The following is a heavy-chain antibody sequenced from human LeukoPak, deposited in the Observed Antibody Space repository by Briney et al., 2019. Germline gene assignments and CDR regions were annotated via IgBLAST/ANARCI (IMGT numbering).Heavy chain of an antibody. Sequence: ASVKVSCKASGYTFTSYGISWVRQAPGQGLEWMGWISAYNGNTNYAQKLQGGVTMTTDTSTSTAYMELRSLRSDDTAVYYCARVRYSSSSYYYYYYMDVWGKGTTVTVSS. D-gene: IGHD6-6*01. J-gene: IGHJ6*03. V-gene: IGHV1-18*01. CDR3: ARVRYSSSSYYYYYYMDV. CDR2: ISAYNGNT. CDR1: GYTFTSYG.